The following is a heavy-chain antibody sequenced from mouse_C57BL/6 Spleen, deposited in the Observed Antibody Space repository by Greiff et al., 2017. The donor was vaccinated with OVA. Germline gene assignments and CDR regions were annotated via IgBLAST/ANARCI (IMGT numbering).Heavy chain of an antibody. Sequence: EVKLQESGGGLVKPGGSLKLSCAASGFTFSDYGMHWVRQAPEKGLEWVAYISSGSSTIYYADTVKGRFTISRANAKNTLFLQMTILRSEDTAMYYCARLVITTVVAMYFDVWGTGTTVTVSS. J-gene: IGHJ1*03. CDR1: GFTFSDYG. CDR2: ISSGSSTI. CDR3: ARLVITTVVAMYFDV. D-gene: IGHD1-1*01. V-gene: IGHV5-17*01.